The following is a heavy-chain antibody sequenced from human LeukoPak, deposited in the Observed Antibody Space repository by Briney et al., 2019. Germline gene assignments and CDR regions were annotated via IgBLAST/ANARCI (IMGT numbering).Heavy chain of an antibody. CDR3: TRYGDYGGNSAAFDI. CDR1: GFTFSGSA. V-gene: IGHV3-73*01. Sequence: PGGSLRLSCAASGFTFSGSAMHWVRQASGKGPEWVGRIRSKANSYATAYAASVKGRFTISRDDSKNTAYLQMNSLKTEDTAVYYCTRYGDYGGNSAAFDIWGQGTMVTVSS. D-gene: IGHD4-23*01. CDR2: IRSKANSYAT. J-gene: IGHJ3*02.